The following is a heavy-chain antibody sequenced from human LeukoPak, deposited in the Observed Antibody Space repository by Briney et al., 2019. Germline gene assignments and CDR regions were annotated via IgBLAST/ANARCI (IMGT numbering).Heavy chain of an antibody. D-gene: IGHD5-18*01. CDR2: ISGSGGST. CDR1: GFTFSSYA. CDR3: AKGIQLWFRTSRYYFDY. V-gene: IGHV3-23*01. J-gene: IGHJ4*02. Sequence: GGSLRLSCAASGFTFSSYAMSWVRQAPGKGPEWVSAISGSGGSTYYADSVKGRFTISRDNSKNTLYLQMNSLRAEDTAVYYCAKGIQLWFRTSRYYFDYWGQGTLVTVSS.